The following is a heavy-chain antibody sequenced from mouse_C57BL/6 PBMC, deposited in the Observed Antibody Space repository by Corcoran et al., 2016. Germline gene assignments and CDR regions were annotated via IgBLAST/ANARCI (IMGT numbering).Heavy chain of an antibody. V-gene: IGHV1-26*01. CDR1: GYTFTDYY. CDR3: ARSGYYGSSYDWFAY. J-gene: IGHJ3*01. CDR2: INPNNGGT. Sequence: EVQLQQSGPELVKPGASVKISCKASGYTFTDYYMNWVKQSHGKSLEWIGDINPNNGGTSYNQKFKGKATLTVDKSSSTAYMELRSLTSEDSAVYYCARSGYYGSSYDWFAYWGQGTLVTVSA. D-gene: IGHD1-1*01.